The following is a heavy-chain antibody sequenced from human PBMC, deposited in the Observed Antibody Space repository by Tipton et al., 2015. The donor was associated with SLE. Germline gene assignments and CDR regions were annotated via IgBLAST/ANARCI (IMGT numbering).Heavy chain of an antibody. CDR2: IIPIFGTA. CDR1: GGTFSSYA. Sequence: QLVQSGAEVKKPGSSVKVSCKASGGTFSSYAISWVRQAPGQGLEWMGGIIPIFGTANYAQKFQGRVTMTRDTSTSTVYMELSSLRSEDTAVYYCATTAAATVAFDIWGQGTMVTVSS. J-gene: IGHJ3*02. D-gene: IGHD6-13*01. CDR3: ATTAAATVAFDI. V-gene: IGHV1-69*06.